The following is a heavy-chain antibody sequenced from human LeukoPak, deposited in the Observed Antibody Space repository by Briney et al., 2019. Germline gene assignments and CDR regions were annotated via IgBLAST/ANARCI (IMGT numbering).Heavy chain of an antibody. CDR3: ATDGDFWSGDFDY. CDR2: ISYDGSNK. V-gene: IGHV3-30*14. CDR1: GFTFSSYA. D-gene: IGHD3-3*01. J-gene: IGHJ4*02. Sequence: GRSLRLSCAASGFTFSSYAMHWVRQAPGKGLEWVAVISYDGSNKYYADSVKGRFTISRDNSKNTVYLQMNNLRAEDTAVYYCATDGDFWSGDFDYWGQGTLVTVSS.